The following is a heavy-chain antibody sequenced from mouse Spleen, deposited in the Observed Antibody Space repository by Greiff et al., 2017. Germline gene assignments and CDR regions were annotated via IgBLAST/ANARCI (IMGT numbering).Heavy chain of an antibody. V-gene: IGHV1S81*02. J-gene: IGHJ2*01. D-gene: IGHD4-1*01. CDR2: INPSNGRT. Sequence: QVQLQQPGAELVKPGASVKLSCKASGYTFTSYWMHWVKQRPGQGLEWIGEINPSNGRTNYNEKFKSKATLTVDKSSSTAYMQLSSLTSEDSAVYYCARNWDDYFDYWGQGTTLTVSS. CDR1: GYTFTSYW. CDR3: ARNWDDYFDY.